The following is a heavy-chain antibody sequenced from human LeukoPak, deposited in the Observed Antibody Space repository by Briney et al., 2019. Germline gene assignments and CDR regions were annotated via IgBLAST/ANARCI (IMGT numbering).Heavy chain of an antibody. Sequence: GGSLRLSCAASGFTFSSYEMNWVRQAPGKGLEWVSYISSSGSTIYYADSVKGPFTISRDNAKNSLYLQMNSLRAEDTAVYYYAELGITMIGGVWGKGTTVTISS. J-gene: IGHJ6*04. D-gene: IGHD3-10*02. V-gene: IGHV3-48*03. CDR3: AELGITMIGGV. CDR2: ISSSGSTI. CDR1: GFTFSSYE.